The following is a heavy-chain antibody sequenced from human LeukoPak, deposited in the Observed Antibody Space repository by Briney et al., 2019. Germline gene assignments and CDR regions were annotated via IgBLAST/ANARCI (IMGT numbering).Heavy chain of an antibody. D-gene: IGHD3-10*01. Sequence: SETLSLTCAAYGGSFSGYYWSWIRQPPGKGLEWIGEINHSGSTNYNPSPKSRVTISVDTSKNQFSLKLSSVTAADTAVYYCARGNYYGSGTRPGYWGQGTLVTVSS. CDR3: ARGNYYGSGTRPGY. J-gene: IGHJ4*02. CDR2: INHSGST. V-gene: IGHV4-34*01. CDR1: GGSFSGYY.